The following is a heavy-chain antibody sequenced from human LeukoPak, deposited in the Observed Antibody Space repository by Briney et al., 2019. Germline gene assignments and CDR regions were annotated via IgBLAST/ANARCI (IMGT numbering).Heavy chain of an antibody. CDR2: INSDGSWT. CDR3: VSFYETY. Sequence: GSLRLSCAASGNYWMHWVRQAPGKGLVWVSQINSDGSWTSYADSVKGRFTISKDNAKNTVYLQMNSLRAEDTAVYYCVSFYETYWGRGTLVTVSS. D-gene: IGHD2/OR15-2a*01. J-gene: IGHJ4*02. V-gene: IGHV3-74*01. CDR1: GNYW.